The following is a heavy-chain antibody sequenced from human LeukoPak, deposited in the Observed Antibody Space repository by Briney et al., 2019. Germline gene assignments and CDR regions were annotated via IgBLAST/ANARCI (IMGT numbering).Heavy chain of an antibody. CDR2: IRYDGSNK. V-gene: IGHV3-30*02. Sequence: PGGSLRLSCAASGFTFSSYGMHWVRQAPGKGLEWVAFIRYDGSNKYYADSVKGRFTISRDNSKNTLYLQMNSLRAEDTAVYYCAKAGRYNLGSIVVVPAAVNYYYYYMDVWGKGTTVTVSS. D-gene: IGHD2-2*01. J-gene: IGHJ6*03. CDR1: GFTFSSYG. CDR3: AKAGRYNLGSIVVVPAAVNYYYYYMDV.